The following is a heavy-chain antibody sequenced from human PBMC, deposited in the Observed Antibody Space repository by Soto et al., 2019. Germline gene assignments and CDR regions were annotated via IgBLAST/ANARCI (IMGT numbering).Heavy chain of an antibody. Sequence: EVQLVESGGGLVQPGRSLRLSCAASGFIFDDYAMHWVRQAPGKGLEWVSVISGNSGSLGYADSVKGRFTISRDNAKNSLYLQMNSLRAEDTALYYCAKDRYSSSAYYYYGMDAWSQGTTVTDSS. CDR3: AKDRYSSSAYYYYGMDA. J-gene: IGHJ6*02. D-gene: IGHD6-6*01. CDR1: GFIFDDYA. V-gene: IGHV3-9*01. CDR2: ISGNSGSL.